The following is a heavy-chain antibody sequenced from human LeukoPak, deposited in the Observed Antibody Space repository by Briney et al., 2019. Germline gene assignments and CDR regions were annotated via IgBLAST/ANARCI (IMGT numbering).Heavy chain of an antibody. D-gene: IGHD3-9*01. V-gene: IGHV4-39*07. Sequence: PSETLSLTCTVSGGSISSSSYYWGWIRQPPGKGLEWIGSIYYSGSTYYNPSLKSRVTISVDTSKNQFSLKLSSVTAADTAVYYCAREVQGWLLTGGSPPLNWGQGTLVTVSS. CDR1: GGSISSSSYY. J-gene: IGHJ4*02. CDR3: AREVQGWLLTGGSPPLN. CDR2: IYYSGST.